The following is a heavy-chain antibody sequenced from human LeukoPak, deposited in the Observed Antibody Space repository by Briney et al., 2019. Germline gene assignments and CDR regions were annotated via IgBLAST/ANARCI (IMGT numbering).Heavy chain of an antibody. CDR2: INQEGTEK. CDR1: GFAFSTYR. J-gene: IGHJ4*02. CDR3: VRDGRADGLYFDL. V-gene: IGHV3-7*01. D-gene: IGHD6-13*01. Sequence: PGGSLRLSCAASGFAFSTYRMNWVRQAPGKGLERVASINQEGTEKYYLDSVKGRFTISRDNAKNSLDLQMNSLRAEDTAVYYCVRDGRADGLYFDLWGQGTLVTVSS.